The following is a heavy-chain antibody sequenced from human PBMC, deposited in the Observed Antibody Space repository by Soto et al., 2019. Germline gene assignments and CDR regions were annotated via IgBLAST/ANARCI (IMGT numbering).Heavy chain of an antibody. Sequence: QVQLVQSGAEVKKPGSSVKVSCKASGGIFSTYAISWLRQAPGQGLEWMGGIIPRFGTPNYAQRFQGRVNITTDESTSTAYMELRRLRSKDTAVYYCARDRDDYGSGNYYNRIDFWGQGTLVTVSS. CDR3: ARDRDDYGSGNYYNRIDF. V-gene: IGHV1-69*01. CDR1: GGIFSTYA. J-gene: IGHJ4*02. CDR2: IIPRFGTP. D-gene: IGHD3-10*01.